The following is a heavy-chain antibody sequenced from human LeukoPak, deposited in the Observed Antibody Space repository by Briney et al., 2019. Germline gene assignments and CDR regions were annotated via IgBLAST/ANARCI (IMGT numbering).Heavy chain of an antibody. Sequence: GGSLRLSCAASGFTFSSYAMHWVRQAPGKGLEWVAVISYDGSNKYYADSVKGRFTISRDNSKNTLYLQMNSLRAEDTAVYYCARAVEMATHIFYYWGQGTLVTVSS. V-gene: IGHV3-30-3*01. D-gene: IGHD5-24*01. CDR1: GFTFSSYA. CDR2: ISYDGSNK. J-gene: IGHJ4*02. CDR3: ARAVEMATHIFYY.